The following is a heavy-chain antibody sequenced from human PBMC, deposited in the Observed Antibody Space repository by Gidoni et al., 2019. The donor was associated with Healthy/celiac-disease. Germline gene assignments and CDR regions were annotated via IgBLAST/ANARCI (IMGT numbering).Heavy chain of an antibody. D-gene: IGHD1-26*01. CDR2: ISGSGGST. Sequence: EVQPLESGGGLVQPGGSLRLSSAASGFTFSRYAMSWVRQAPGKGLEWVSAISGSGGSTYYADSVKGRFTISRDNSKNTLYLQMNSLRAEDTAVYYCAKDRRKGYSGSYPFDYWGQGTLVTVSS. V-gene: IGHV3-23*01. CDR3: AKDRRKGYSGSYPFDY. J-gene: IGHJ4*02. CDR1: GFTFSRYA.